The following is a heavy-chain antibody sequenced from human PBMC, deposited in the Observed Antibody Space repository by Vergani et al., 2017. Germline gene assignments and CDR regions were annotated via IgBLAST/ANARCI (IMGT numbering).Heavy chain of an antibody. J-gene: IGHJ4*02. CDR1: GGSFSTGGQS. CDR3: ARSRIYYGAGSPDY. V-gene: IGHV4-61*10. CDR2: IHYSENT. D-gene: IGHD3-10*01. Sequence: QVQLQESGPGLVKPSQTLSLTCTVSGGSFSTGGQSWTWLRQSAGKGLEWIGSIHYSENTNYNPSLKTRVTISVDTSKNQFSLTLTSVTAADTAVDYCARSRIYYGAGSPDYWGQGTLVTVSS.